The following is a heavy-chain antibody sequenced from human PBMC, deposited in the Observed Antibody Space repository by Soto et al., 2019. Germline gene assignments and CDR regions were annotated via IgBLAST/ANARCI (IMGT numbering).Heavy chain of an antibody. V-gene: IGHV4-4*07. J-gene: IGHJ4*02. CDR1: GGSISSYY. Sequence: PSETLSLTCTVSGGSISSYYWSWIRRSAGKGLEWIGRISASGNTNYHPSLESRVTVSIDTSKNQVSLKLTSVTAADTAVYYCARGGCSGDYCFDYWGQGTLVTVSS. D-gene: IGHD2-21*02. CDR2: ISASGNT. CDR3: ARGGCSGDYCFDY.